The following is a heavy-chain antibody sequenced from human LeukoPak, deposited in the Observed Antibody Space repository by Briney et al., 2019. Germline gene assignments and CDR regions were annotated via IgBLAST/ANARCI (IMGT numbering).Heavy chain of an antibody. CDR2: ISSSSSTI. V-gene: IGHV3-48*01. D-gene: IGHD2-2*01. CDR3: ARATKYQLPHFDY. Sequence: PGGSLRLSCAASGFTFSSYSMNWVLQAAGKGLEWVSYISSSSSTIYYADSVKGRFTISRDNAKNSLYLQMNSLRAEDTAVYYCARATKYQLPHFDYWGQGTLVTVSS. CDR1: GFTFSSYS. J-gene: IGHJ4*02.